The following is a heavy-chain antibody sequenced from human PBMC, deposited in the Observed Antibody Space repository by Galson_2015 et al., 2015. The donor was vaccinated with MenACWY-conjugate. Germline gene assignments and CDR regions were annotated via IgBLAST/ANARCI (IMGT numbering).Heavy chain of an antibody. J-gene: IGHJ3*02. CDR2: ISSSSTYI. D-gene: IGHD2-2*01. V-gene: IGHV3-21*01. Sequence: SLRLSCAASGFTFSSYTMNWVRQAPGKGLEWVSSISSSSTYIYYADSVKGRFTTSRDHANNSLYLQMNNLRSDDTALYYCARDLSYQPLLHFSETPRGAFDIWGQGTMVTVSS. CDR3: ARDLSYQPLLHFSETPRGAFDI. CDR1: GFTFSSYT.